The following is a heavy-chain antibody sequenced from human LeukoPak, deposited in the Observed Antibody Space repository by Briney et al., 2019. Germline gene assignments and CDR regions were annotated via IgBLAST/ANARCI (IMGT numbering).Heavy chain of an antibody. J-gene: IGHJ4*02. V-gene: IGHV3-30*02. CDR3: AGQGVVPAAPFDY. D-gene: IGHD2-2*01. CDR2: IRYDGSNK. CDR1: GFTFSSYG. Sequence: GGSLRLSCAASGFTFSSYGMHWVRQAPGKGLEWVAFIRYDGSNKYYADSVKGRFTISRDNSKNTLYLQMNSLRAEDTAVYYCAGQGVVPAAPFDYWGQGTLVTVSS.